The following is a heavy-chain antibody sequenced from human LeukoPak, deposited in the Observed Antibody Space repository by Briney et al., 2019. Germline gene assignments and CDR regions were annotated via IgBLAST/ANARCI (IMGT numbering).Heavy chain of an antibody. V-gene: IGHV3-23*01. CDR1: GFTFSSYA. Sequence: PGGSLRLSCATAGFTFSSYAMSWVRQAPGRGLEWVSATGGSGSRAGYTYYADSVKGRFTISRDNSKDTLYLQMNSLRAEDTAIYYCAKVIITGSFPDYFDNWGQGTLVTVSS. CDR3: AKVIITGSFPDYFDN. CDR2: TGGSGSRAGYT. J-gene: IGHJ4*02. D-gene: IGHD1-14*01.